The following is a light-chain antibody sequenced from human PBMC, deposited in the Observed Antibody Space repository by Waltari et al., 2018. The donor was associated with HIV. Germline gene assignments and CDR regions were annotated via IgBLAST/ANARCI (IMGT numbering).Light chain of an antibody. V-gene: IGLV1-47*01. CDR2: RNN. CDR3: AAWDVSLRGAYV. J-gene: IGLJ1*01. Sequence: QSVLTQPPSASGTPGQRVTISCSGARSDIGSNHEYWYQQLPVTSPKLLIYRNNQRPSGVPDRFSASKSGTSASLAISGLRSEDEADYYCAAWDVSLRGAYVFGTGTKVAVL. CDR1: RSDIGSNH.